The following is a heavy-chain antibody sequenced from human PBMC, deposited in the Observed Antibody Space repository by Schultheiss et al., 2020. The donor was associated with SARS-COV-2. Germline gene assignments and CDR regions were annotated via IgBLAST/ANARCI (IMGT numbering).Heavy chain of an antibody. V-gene: IGHV3-30*18. CDR1: GFTFSSYG. J-gene: IGHJ4*02. CDR2: ISYDGSNK. D-gene: IGHD2/OR15-2a*01. CDR3: AKEDEYPGDY. Sequence: SCAASGFTFSSYGMHWVRQAPGKGLEWVAVISYDGSNKYYADSVKGRFTISRDNSKNTLYLQMNSLRAEDTAVYYCAKEDEYPGDYWGQGTLVTVSS.